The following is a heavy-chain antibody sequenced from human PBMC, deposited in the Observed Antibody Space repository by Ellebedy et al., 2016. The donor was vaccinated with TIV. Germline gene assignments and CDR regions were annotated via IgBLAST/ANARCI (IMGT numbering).Heavy chain of an antibody. V-gene: IGHV4-59*01. CDR3: ARGTMVRGVPSDY. CDR2: IYYSGST. Sequence: SETLSLTCTVSGGSISSYYWSWIRQPPGKGLEWIGYIYYSGSTNYNPSLKSRVTISVDTSKNQFSLKLSSVTAADTAVYYCARGTMVRGVPSDYWGQGTLVTVSS. CDR1: GGSISSYY. J-gene: IGHJ4*02. D-gene: IGHD3-10*01.